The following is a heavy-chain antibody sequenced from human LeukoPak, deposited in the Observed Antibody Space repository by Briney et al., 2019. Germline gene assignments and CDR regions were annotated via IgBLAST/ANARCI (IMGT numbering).Heavy chain of an antibody. CDR2: ISSSSSYI. J-gene: IGHJ6*02. V-gene: IGHV3-21*01. CDR1: GFTFSSYS. Sequence: PGGSLRLSCAASGFTFSSYSMNWVRQAPGKGLEWVSSISSSSSYIYYADSVKGRFTISRDNAKNSLYLQMNSLRAEDTAVYYCAKTTVTTGYYYGMDVWGQGTTVTVSS. D-gene: IGHD4-17*01. CDR3: AKTTVTTGYYYGMDV.